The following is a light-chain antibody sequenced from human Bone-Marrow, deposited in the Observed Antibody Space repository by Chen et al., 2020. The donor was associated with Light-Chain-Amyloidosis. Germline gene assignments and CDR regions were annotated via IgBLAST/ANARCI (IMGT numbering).Light chain of an antibody. CDR2: AAS. Sequence: DIQMTQSPSSLSASVGDRVTITCRASQDINNDLNWYHQRPGKAPKLLIYAASRLQSGVPSRFSGSGSGTDFTLTISSLQPEDFATYYCQQSYSPLLTFGGGTRVEIK. CDR3: QQSYSPLLT. J-gene: IGKJ4*01. V-gene: IGKV1-39*01. CDR1: QDINND.